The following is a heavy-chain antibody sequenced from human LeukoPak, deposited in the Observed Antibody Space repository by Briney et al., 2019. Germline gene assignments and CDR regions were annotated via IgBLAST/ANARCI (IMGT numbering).Heavy chain of an antibody. Sequence: SETLSLTCTVSGGYVSSYYWSWIRQPPGEGLEWIAYIHNSGSTNYNLSLKTRVTISVDTSKNQFSLKLSSVTAADTAVYYCVRIWPYWDISSGYLGQGTLVTVSS. V-gene: IGHV4-59*02. CDR2: IHNSGST. J-gene: IGHJ4*02. CDR1: GGYVSSYY. CDR3: VRIWPYWDISSGY. D-gene: IGHD6-13*01.